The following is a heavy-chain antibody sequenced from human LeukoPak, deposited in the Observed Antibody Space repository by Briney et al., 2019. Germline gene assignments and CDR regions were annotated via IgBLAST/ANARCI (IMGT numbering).Heavy chain of an antibody. J-gene: IGHJ6*03. Sequence: PGGSLRLSCAASGFTFSSYAMSWVRQAPGKGLEWVSAISGSGGSTYYADSVKGRFTISRDNSKSTLYLQMNSLRAEDTAVYYCARAYYDFWSGYYTGRGTDYMDVWGKGTTVTVSS. CDR2: ISGSGGST. CDR1: GFTFSSYA. CDR3: ARAYYDFWSGYYTGRGTDYMDV. V-gene: IGHV3-23*01. D-gene: IGHD3-3*01.